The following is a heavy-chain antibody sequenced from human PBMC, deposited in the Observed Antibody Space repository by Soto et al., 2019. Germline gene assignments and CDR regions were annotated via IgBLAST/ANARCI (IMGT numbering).Heavy chain of an antibody. V-gene: IGHV3-21*01. CDR3: ARVRSYSYGQGYGMYV. D-gene: IGHD5-18*01. Sequence: EVQLVESGGGLVKPGGSLRLSCAASGFTFSTYSMNWVRQAPGKGLEWVSSLSSSSGYIYYADSEKGRFTIPRDDPKNSLSLQMNSLRAEDTAVYYCARVRSYSYGQGYGMYVWGQGTTVTVSS. J-gene: IGHJ6*02. CDR1: GFTFSTYS. CDR2: LSSSSGYI.